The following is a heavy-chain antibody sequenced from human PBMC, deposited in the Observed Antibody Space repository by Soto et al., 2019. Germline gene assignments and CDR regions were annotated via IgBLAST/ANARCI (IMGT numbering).Heavy chain of an antibody. CDR3: AREGLRYFDWLSPDDAFDI. CDR1: GYTFTSYG. Sequence: GASVKVSCKASGYTFTSYGISWVRQAPGQGLEWMGWISAYNGNTNYAQKLQGRVTMTTDTSTSTAYMELRSLRSDDTAVYYCAREGLRYFDWLSPDDAFDIWGQGTMVTVSS. CDR2: ISAYNGNT. J-gene: IGHJ3*02. D-gene: IGHD3-9*01. V-gene: IGHV1-18*01.